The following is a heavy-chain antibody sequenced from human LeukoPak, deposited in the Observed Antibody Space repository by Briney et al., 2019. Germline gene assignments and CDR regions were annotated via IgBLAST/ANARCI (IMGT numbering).Heavy chain of an antibody. CDR2: IYYSGST. V-gene: IGHV4-39*01. CDR1: GGSISSSSYY. J-gene: IGHJ4*02. CDR3: ARCSSGSYSPTGVDY. D-gene: IGHD3-10*01. Sequence: PSQTLSLTCTVSGGSISSSSYYWGWIRQPPGKGLEWIGSIYYSGSTYYNPSLKSRVTISVDTSKNQFSLELSSVTAADTAVYYCARCSSGSYSPTGVDYWGQGTLVTVSS.